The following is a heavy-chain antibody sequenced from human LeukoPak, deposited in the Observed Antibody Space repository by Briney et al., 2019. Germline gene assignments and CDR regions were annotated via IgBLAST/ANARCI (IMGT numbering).Heavy chain of an antibody. CDR3: AREASLG. CDR2: IRASSSLI. Sequence: GGSLRLSCVASGFDFSASSFNYIRQAPGKGLEWVSYIRASSSLISYADSVRGRFTISRDDAKKSVFLQMHSLRADDTAVYCCAREASLGWGQGTVVTVSS. V-gene: IGHV3-48*04. CDR1: GFDFSASS. J-gene: IGHJ3*01.